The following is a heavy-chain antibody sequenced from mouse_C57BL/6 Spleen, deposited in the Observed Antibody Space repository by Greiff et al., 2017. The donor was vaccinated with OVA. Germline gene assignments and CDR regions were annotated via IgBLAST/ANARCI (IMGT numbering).Heavy chain of an antibody. Sequence: EVKLVESGGGLVKPGGSLKLSCAASGFTFSDYGMHWVRQAPEKGLEWVAYISSGSSTIYYADTVKGRFTISRANAKNTLFLQMTSLRSEDTAMYYCASPVYYGSSYFDYWGQGTTLTVSS. J-gene: IGHJ2*01. CDR2: ISSGSSTI. CDR1: GFTFSDYG. D-gene: IGHD1-1*01. V-gene: IGHV5-17*01. CDR3: ASPVYYGSSYFDY.